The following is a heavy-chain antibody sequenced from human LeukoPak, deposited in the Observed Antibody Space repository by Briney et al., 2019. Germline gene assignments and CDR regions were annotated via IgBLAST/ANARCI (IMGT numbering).Heavy chain of an antibody. CDR2: IYSSGTT. J-gene: IGHJ4*02. Sequence: SETLSLTCTVSGVSVNSGDYYWGWIRQSPGKSLEGIGNIYSSGTTYYNPSLKSRAIISMDTSRNQFSLNLSSVTAADTAVYFCTRQLGTATTSVVDYWGQGTLVTVSS. D-gene: IGHD1-7*01. CDR1: GVSVNSGDYY. V-gene: IGHV4-39*01. CDR3: TRQLGTATTSVVDY.